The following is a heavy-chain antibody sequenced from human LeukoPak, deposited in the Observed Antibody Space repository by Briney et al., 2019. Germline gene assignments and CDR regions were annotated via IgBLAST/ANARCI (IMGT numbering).Heavy chain of an antibody. D-gene: IGHD2-15*01. CDR2: IIPIFGTT. CDR1: GGTFTTSA. Sequence: SSVNVSCKASGGTFTTSAISWVRQAPGQGFEWMGKIIPIFGTTNYAQKFQGRVRITADKSTSTAYMELSSLRSEDTAVYYCARGSMVAQRGYFDYWDQAILVTVSS. J-gene: IGHJ4*02. CDR3: ARGSMVAQRGYFDY. V-gene: IGHV1-69*06.